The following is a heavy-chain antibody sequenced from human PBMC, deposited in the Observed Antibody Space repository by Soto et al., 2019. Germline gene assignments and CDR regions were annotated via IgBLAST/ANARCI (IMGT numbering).Heavy chain of an antibody. J-gene: IGHJ6*02. CDR1: GFTFSSYA. CDR2: ISGSGGST. CDR3: AKDQYYGSGMRGREAPDYGMDV. V-gene: IGHV3-23*01. D-gene: IGHD3-10*01. Sequence: GGSLRLSCAASGFTFSSYAMSWVRQAPGKGLEWVSAISGSGGSTYYADSVKGRFTISRDNSKNTLYLQMNSLRAEDTAVYYCAKDQYYGSGMRGREAPDYGMDVWGQGTTVTVSS.